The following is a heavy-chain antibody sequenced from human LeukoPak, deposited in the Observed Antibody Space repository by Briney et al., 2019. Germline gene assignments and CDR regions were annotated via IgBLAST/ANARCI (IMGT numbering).Heavy chain of an antibody. Sequence: PSETLSLTCAVYGGSFSGYYWSWIRQPPGKGLEWIGEINHSGSTNYNPSLKSRVTISVDTSKNRFSLKLSSVTAADTAVYYCARIIVGALHYWGQGTLVTVSS. J-gene: IGHJ4*02. V-gene: IGHV4-34*01. D-gene: IGHD1-26*01. CDR2: INHSGST. CDR1: GGSFSGYY. CDR3: ARIIVGALHY.